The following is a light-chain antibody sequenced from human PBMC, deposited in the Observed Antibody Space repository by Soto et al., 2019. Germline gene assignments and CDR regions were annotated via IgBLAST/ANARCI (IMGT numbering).Light chain of an antibody. CDR2: GAS. J-gene: IGKJ4*01. CDR3: LQEYSYPLI. V-gene: IGKV1-6*01. CDR1: QGIRND. Sequence: QGTQFPSSLSASVGDRVTITCRPSQGIRNDLGWYQQKPGKAPNLLIYGASNLQTGVPSRFSGSGSGTDFTLTISSLQPEDVGTYYCLQEYSYPLIFGGGTKVEI.